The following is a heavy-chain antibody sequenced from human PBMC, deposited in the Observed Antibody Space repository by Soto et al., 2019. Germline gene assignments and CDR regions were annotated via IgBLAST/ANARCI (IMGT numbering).Heavy chain of an antibody. CDR1: GYTFTGYY. CDR2: VNPNSGGT. D-gene: IGHD3-9*01. Sequence: ASVKVSCKASGYTFTGYYMHGVRQAPGQGLEWMGCVNPNSGGTNYAQKFHGRVTMTRDTAISTAYIELTRLSSADPAVYYCAREISPGYYTGAFDIWGQGTMVTVSS. CDR3: AREISPGYYTGAFDI. J-gene: IGHJ3*02. V-gene: IGHV1-2*02.